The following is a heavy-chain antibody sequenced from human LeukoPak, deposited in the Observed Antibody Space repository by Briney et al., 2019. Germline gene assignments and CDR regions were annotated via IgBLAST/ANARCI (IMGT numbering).Heavy chain of an antibody. CDR1: GGTFSSYA. Sequence: SVKVSCKASGGTFSSYAISWVRQAPGQGLEWTGGIIPIFGTANYAQKFQGRVTITADESTSTAYMELSSLRSEDTAVYYCASSGYSVGSFDIWGQGTMVTVSS. V-gene: IGHV1-69*01. CDR2: IIPIFGTA. D-gene: IGHD3-22*01. J-gene: IGHJ3*02. CDR3: ASSGYSVGSFDI.